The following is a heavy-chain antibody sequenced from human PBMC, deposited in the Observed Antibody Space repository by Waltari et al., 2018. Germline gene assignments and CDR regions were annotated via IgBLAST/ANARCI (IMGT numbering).Heavy chain of an antibody. V-gene: IGHV1-2*06. Sequence: QVQLVQSGAEVKKPGASVKVSCKASGYTFTGYYMHWVRQAPGQGLEWMGRINPNSGGTNYAQKFQGRVTMTRDTSISTAYMELSRVRSDDTAVYYCARESLATKSRWCDPWGQGTLVTVSS. J-gene: IGHJ5*02. CDR3: ARESLATKSRWCDP. CDR2: INPNSGGT. CDR1: GYTFTGYY.